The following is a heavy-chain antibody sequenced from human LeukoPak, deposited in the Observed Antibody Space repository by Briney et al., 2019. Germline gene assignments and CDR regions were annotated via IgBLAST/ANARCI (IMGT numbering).Heavy chain of an antibody. CDR1: GFTFSSYG. CDR2: IWYDGSNK. D-gene: IGHD4-17*01. V-gene: IGHV3-33*01. J-gene: IGHJ5*01. CDR3: ARDRDYGWFDS. Sequence: GGSLRLSCAASGFTFSSYGMHWVRQAPGKGLEWVAVIWYDGSNKYFADSVKGRFTISRDNSKNTLYLQMNSLRAEDTAVYYCARDRDYGWFDSWGQGTLVTVSS.